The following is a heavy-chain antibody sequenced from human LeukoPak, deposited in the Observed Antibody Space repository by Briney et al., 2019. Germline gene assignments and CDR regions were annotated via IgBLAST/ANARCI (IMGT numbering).Heavy chain of an antibody. CDR3: ARELVPSGSYLILRYFDY. J-gene: IGHJ4*02. V-gene: IGHV1-46*01. D-gene: IGHD1-26*01. Sequence: VASVKVSCKASGYTFTSYYMHWVRQAPGQGLEWMGIINPSGGSTSYAQKFQGRVTMTRDTSTSTVYMELSSLRSEDTAVYYCARELVPSGSYLILRYFDYWGQGTLVTVSS. CDR2: INPSGGST. CDR1: GYTFTSYY.